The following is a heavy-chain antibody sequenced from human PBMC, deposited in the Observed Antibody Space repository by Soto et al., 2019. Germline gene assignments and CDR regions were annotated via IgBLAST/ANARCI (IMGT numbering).Heavy chain of an antibody. J-gene: IGHJ4*02. D-gene: IGHD3-16*01. CDR1: GGSISSSSYY. V-gene: IGHV4-39*01. CDR2: IYYSGST. CDR3: ARSCYDYVWAFDY. Sequence: PSETLFLTCTVSGGSISSSSYYWGWIRQPPGKGLEWIGSIYYSGSTYYNPSLKSRVTISVDTSKNQFSLKLSSVTAADTAVYYCARSCYDYVWAFDYWGQGTLVTVSS.